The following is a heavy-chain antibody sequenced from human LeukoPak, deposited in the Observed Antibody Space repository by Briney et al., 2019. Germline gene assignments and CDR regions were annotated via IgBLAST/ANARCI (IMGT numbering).Heavy chain of an antibody. V-gene: IGHV1-18*01. CDR1: GYTFTSYS. CDR3: ARVTILGWFDP. Sequence: ASVKVSCKASGYTFTSYSISWVRQAPEQGLEWMGWISAYNGNTNYAQKLQGRVTMTTDTSTSTAYMELRSLRSDDTAVYYCARVTILGWFDPWGQGTLVTVSS. D-gene: IGHD2-2*02. J-gene: IGHJ5*02. CDR2: ISAYNGNT.